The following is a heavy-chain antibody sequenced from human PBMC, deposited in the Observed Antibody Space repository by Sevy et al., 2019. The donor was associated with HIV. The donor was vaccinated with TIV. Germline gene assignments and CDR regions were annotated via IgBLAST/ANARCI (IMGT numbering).Heavy chain of an antibody. V-gene: IGHV1-18*01. CDR3: ARVDIVVVPAYYYYYGMDV. Sequence: ASVKVSCKASGYTFTSYGISWVRQAPGQGLEWMGWISAYNGNTNYAQMLQGRVTMTTDTSTSTAYMELRSLRSDDTAVYYCARVDIVVVPAYYYYYGMDVWGQGTTVTVSS. CDR1: GYTFTSYG. D-gene: IGHD2-2*01. CDR2: ISAYNGNT. J-gene: IGHJ6*02.